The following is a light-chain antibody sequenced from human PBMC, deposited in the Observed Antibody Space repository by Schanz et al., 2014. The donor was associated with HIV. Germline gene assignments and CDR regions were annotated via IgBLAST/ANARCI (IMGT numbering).Light chain of an antibody. V-gene: IGLV2-8*01. J-gene: IGLJ3*02. CDR2: EVS. CDR3: QSYDSSLRASV. Sequence: QSALTQPPSASGSPGQSVTISCTGTSSDVGGYNYLSWYQQHPGKAPKLMIYEVSKRPSGVPARFSGSKSGTSASLAISGLQSEDEADYYCQSYDSSLRASVFGGGTKLTVL. CDR1: SSDVGGYNY.